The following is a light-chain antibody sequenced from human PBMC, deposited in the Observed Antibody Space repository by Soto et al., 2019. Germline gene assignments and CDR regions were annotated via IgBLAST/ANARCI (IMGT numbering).Light chain of an antibody. V-gene: IGLV2-18*02. Sequence: QSALTQPPSVSGSPGQSVTISCTGTSSDVGAYNRVSWYQQPPGTAPKLTIYEVNKRPSGVPDRFSGSKSGNTASLTISGLQAEDEADYYCSSYTTSSNVIFGGGTKVTVL. CDR2: EVN. CDR1: SSDVGAYNR. CDR3: SSYTTSSNVI. J-gene: IGLJ2*01.